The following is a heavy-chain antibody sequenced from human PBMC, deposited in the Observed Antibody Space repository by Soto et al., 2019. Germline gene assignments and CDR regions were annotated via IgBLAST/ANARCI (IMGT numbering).Heavy chain of an antibody. V-gene: IGHV3-23*01. CDR3: ASRLQVRHGAESSGWCDY. D-gene: IGHD6-19*01. J-gene: IGHJ4*02. CDR2: ISGSGGST. Sequence: GGSLRLSCAASGFTFSSYAMSWVRQAPGKGLEWVSAISGSGGSTYYADSVKGRFTISRDNSKNTLYLQMNSLRAEDTAVYYCASRLQVRHGAESSGWCDYWGQGTLVTVSS. CDR1: GFTFSSYA.